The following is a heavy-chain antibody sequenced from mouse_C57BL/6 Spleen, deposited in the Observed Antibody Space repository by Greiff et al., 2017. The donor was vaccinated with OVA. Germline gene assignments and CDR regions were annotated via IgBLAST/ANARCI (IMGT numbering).Heavy chain of an antibody. Sequence: EVQRVESGGGLVKPGGSLKLSCAASGFTFSDYGMHWVRQAPEKGLEWVAYISSGSSTIYYADTVKGRFTISRDNAKNTLFLQMTSLRSEDTAMYYCARWGYDMGFAYWGQGTLVTVSA. CDR1: GFTFSDYG. CDR2: ISSGSSTI. V-gene: IGHV5-17*01. D-gene: IGHD2-2*01. J-gene: IGHJ3*01. CDR3: ARWGYDMGFAY.